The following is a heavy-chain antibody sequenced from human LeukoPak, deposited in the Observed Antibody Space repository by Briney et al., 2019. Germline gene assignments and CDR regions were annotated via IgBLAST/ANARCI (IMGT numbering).Heavy chain of an antibody. CDR1: GFTFSSYS. Sequence: PGGSLRLSCAASGFTFSSYSMNWVRQPPGKGLEWVSSISTSSSYIYYADSVKGRFTISRDNTKNSLYLQMNSLRAEDTAVYYCARDKSSGWLGYSDYWGQGTLVTVSS. J-gene: IGHJ4*02. CDR2: ISTSSSYI. D-gene: IGHD6-19*01. V-gene: IGHV3-21*01. CDR3: ARDKSSGWLGYSDY.